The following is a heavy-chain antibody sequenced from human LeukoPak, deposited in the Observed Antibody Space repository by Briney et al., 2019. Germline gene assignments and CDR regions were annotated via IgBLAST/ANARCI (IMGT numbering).Heavy chain of an antibody. V-gene: IGHV3-11*04. CDR2: ISSSGSTI. CDR1: GFTFSDYY. CDR3: ARGVTMVVSSRAFDL. Sequence: GGSLRLSCAASGFTFSDYYMSWIRQAPGKGLEWVSYISSSGSTIYYADSVKGRFTISRDNAKNSLYLQMDSLRAEETAVYFCARGVTMVVSSRAFDLWGQGTLVTVSS. D-gene: IGHD4/OR15-4a*01. J-gene: IGHJ3*01.